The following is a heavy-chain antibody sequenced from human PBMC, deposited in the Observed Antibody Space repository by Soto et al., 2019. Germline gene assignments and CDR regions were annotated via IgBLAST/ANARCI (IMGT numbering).Heavy chain of an antibody. J-gene: IGHJ3*02. V-gene: IGHV1-2*04. CDR2: INPNSGGT. CDR1: GYTFTGYY. Sequence: ASVKVSCKASGYTFTGYYMHWVRQAPGQGLEWMGWINPNSGGTNYAQKFQGWVTMTRDTSISTAYMELSRLRSDDTAVYYCARDRGVATISRDAFDIWGQGTMVT. D-gene: IGHD5-12*01. CDR3: ARDRGVATISRDAFDI.